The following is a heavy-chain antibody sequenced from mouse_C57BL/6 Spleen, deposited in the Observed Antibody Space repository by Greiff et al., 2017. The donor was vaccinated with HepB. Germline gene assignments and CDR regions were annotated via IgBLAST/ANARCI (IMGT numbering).Heavy chain of an antibody. V-gene: IGHV1-26*01. CDR1: GYTFTDYY. D-gene: IGHD2-3*01. J-gene: IGHJ3*01. CDR2: INPNNGGT. CDR3: ASGDDGYFFAY. Sequence: EVQLQQSGPELVKPGASVKISCKASGYTFTDYYMNWVKQSHGKSLEWIGDINPNNGGTSYNQKFKGKATLTVDKSSSTAYMELRSLTSEDSAVYYCASGDDGYFFAYWGQGTLVTVSA.